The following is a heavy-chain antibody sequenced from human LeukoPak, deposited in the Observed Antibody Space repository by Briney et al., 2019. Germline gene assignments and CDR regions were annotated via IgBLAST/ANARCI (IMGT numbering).Heavy chain of an antibody. J-gene: IGHJ2*01. D-gene: IGHD6-19*01. CDR1: GFTFSSYA. CDR3: ARDPAVAGSLYWYFDL. CDR2: ISYDGSNK. V-gene: IGHV3-30-3*01. Sequence: GGSLRLSCAASGFTFSSYAMHWVRQAPGKGLEWVAVISYDGSNKYYADSVKGRFTISRDNSKNTLYPQMNSLRAEDTAVYYCARDPAVAGSLYWYFDLWGRGTLVTVSS.